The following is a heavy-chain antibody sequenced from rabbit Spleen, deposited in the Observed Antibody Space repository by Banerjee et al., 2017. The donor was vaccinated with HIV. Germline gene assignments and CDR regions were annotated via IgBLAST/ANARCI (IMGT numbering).Heavy chain of an antibody. D-gene: IGHD1-1*01. CDR3: ARDLDGVIGWNFGW. Sequence: QEHLVESGGGLVQPGGSLTLSCKASRFDFNSGGVSWVRQAPGKGLEWIGYIDPVFGITYYANWVNGRFTISSHNAQNTLYLRLNSLTAADTATYFCARDLDGVIGWNFGWWGQGTLVTVS. J-gene: IGHJ4*01. CDR2: IDPVFGIT. V-gene: IGHV1S47*01. CDR1: RFDFNSGG.